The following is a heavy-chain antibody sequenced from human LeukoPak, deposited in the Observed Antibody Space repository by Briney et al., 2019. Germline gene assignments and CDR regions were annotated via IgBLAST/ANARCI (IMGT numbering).Heavy chain of an antibody. V-gene: IGHV3-7*01. CDR3: ARGSSLAY. D-gene: IGHD6-6*01. Sequence: GGSLRLSCAASGFTFSGYWMSWVRQAPGKGLEWVANIKQDGSEKSYVVSVKGRFTISRDNAKNSLYLQMNSLRAEDTAFYYCARGSSLAYWGQGTLVTVSS. J-gene: IGHJ4*02. CDR1: GFTFSGYW. CDR2: IKQDGSEK.